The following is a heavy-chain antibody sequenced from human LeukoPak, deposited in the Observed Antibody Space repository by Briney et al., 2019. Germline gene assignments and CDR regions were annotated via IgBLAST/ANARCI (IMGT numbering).Heavy chain of an antibody. Sequence: RGSLRLSCAASGFTFSSYAMHWVRQAPGKGLEWVAVILYDGSNKYYADSVKGRFTISRDNSKNTLYLQMNSLRAEDTAVYYCARDQPDTMGRGVMAYWGQGTLVTVSS. CDR3: ARDQPDTMGRGVMAY. CDR1: GFTFSSYA. CDR2: ILYDGSNK. D-gene: IGHD3-10*01. J-gene: IGHJ4*02. V-gene: IGHV3-30-3*01.